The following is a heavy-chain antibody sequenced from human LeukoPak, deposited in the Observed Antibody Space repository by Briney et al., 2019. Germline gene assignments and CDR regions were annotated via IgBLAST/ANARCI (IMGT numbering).Heavy chain of an antibody. CDR3: AREISTSSSWYGHDSFDI. CDR2: ISKYGSHE. V-gene: IGHV3-30-3*01. Sequence: GGSLTLSCALSGFTFSSYTMHWVRQAPGKGLEWVTFISKYGSHEGYADSVKGRFTISRDNSKNTLYLQMNSLRAEDTAVYYCAREISTSSSWYGHDSFDIWGQGTMVTVSS. J-gene: IGHJ3*02. CDR1: GFTFSSYT. D-gene: IGHD6-13*01.